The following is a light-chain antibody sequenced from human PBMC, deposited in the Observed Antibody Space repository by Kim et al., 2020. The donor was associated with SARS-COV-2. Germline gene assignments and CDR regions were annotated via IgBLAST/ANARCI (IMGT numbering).Light chain of an antibody. J-gene: IGKJ4*01. V-gene: IGKV3-20*01. CDR3: HQYDDFPLT. CDR2: AAS. CDR1: QIVSNNY. Sequence: SPGESAHLSCRASQIVSNNYLDWYQQKPGQAPRLLIYAASTRAAGVPDRFSGSGSGTDFTLTISRLEPEDFAVYYCHQYDDFPLTFGRGTKVDIK.